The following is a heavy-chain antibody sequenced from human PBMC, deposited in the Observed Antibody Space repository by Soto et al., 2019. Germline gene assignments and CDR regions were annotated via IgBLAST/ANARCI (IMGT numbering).Heavy chain of an antibody. Sequence: QVQLVQSGAEVKKPGSSVKVSCKTSGGTFSSYAVSWVRQAPGQGLEWVGGIIPIFGTANYAQKFQARVSISADESTSTVYLKLSSLTSEDTAVYFWARGERLALDYWGQGTLVTVSS. CDR3: ARGERLALDY. CDR1: GGTFSSYA. V-gene: IGHV1-69*01. CDR2: IIPIFGTA. D-gene: IGHD3-16*01. J-gene: IGHJ4*02.